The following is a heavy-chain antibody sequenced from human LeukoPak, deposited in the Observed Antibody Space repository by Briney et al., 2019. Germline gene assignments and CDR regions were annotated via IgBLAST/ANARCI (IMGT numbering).Heavy chain of an antibody. J-gene: IGHJ5*02. CDR3: ARIENYIPEDCFDP. CDR2: ICYSGST. CDR1: GGSMTNFY. Sequence: SETLSLTCTVSGGSMTNFYWTWIRQPPGKGLEWIGSICYSGSTFYNPSLKSRVTLSVDTSKNQFSLELSSVTAADTALYYCARIENYIPEDCFDPWGQGTLVTVSS. D-gene: IGHD5-24*01. V-gene: IGHV4-59*05.